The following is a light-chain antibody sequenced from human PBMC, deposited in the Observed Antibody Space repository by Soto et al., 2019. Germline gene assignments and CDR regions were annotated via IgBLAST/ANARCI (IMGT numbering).Light chain of an antibody. J-gene: IGKJ1*01. CDR1: QSVSSY. CDR2: DAS. V-gene: IGKV3-20*01. Sequence: EIVMTQSPGTLSLSPGERATLSCRASQSVSSYLAWYQQKPGQAPRLLIYDASNRATGIPARFSGSGFGTDFTLTISSLEPEDFAVYYCQQYGSSLRTFGQGTKVDIK. CDR3: QQYGSSLRT.